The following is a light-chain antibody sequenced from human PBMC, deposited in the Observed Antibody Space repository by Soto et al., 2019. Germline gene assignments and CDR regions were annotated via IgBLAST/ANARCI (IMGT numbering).Light chain of an antibody. Sequence: EIVLTQSPGTLSLSPGERATLSCRASQSVSNNYLAWYQQKPGQAPRLLIYGASNRATGIPDRFSGSGSGTDLTLTISRLEPEDFAVYYCQQYNSWPLTFGGGTKVDIK. V-gene: IGKV3-20*01. CDR1: QSVSNNY. CDR3: QQYNSWPLT. J-gene: IGKJ4*01. CDR2: GAS.